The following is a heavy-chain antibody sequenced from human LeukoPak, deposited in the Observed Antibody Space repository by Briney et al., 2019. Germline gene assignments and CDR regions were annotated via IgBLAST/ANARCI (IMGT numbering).Heavy chain of an antibody. Sequence: GGSLRLSCAASGFTFSSYEMNWVRQAPGKGLEWVSYISSSGSTIYYADSVKGRCTISRDNAKNSLYLQMKSLRAEDTAVYYCARVPAGWLQLVLDYWGQGTLVTVSS. D-gene: IGHD5-24*01. CDR2: ISSSGSTI. CDR3: ARVPAGWLQLVLDY. CDR1: GFTFSSYE. V-gene: IGHV3-48*03. J-gene: IGHJ4*02.